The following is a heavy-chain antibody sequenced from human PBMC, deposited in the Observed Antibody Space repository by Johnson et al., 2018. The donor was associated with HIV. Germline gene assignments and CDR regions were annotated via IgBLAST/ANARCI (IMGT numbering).Heavy chain of an antibody. CDR1: GFTFSSYG. CDR3: ARAAYVHYDILTGPPLEDAFDI. D-gene: IGHD3-9*01. Sequence: QEKLVESGGGVVQPGRSLRLSCAASGFTFSSYGMHWVRQAPGKGLEWLAVISYDGSNKYYADSVKGRFTISRDNSKNTLYLQMNSLRAEDTAVYYCARAAYVHYDILTGPPLEDAFDIWGQGTMVTVSS. V-gene: IGHV3-30*03. CDR2: ISYDGSNK. J-gene: IGHJ3*02.